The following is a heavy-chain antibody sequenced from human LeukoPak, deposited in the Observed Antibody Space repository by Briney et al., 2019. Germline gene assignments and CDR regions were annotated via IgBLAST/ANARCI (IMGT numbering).Heavy chain of an antibody. J-gene: IGHJ5*02. CDR2: IHYSGST. V-gene: IGHV4-59*12. D-gene: IGHD3-10*01. CDR3: ARRVMYYGSGSYYNSKMRFGWFDP. CDR1: GGSISSYY. Sequence: SETLSLTCTVSGGSISSYYWSWIRQPPGKGLEWIGYIHYSGSTNYNPSLKSRVTISVDTSKNQFSLKLSSVTAADTAVYYCARRVMYYGSGSYYNSKMRFGWFDPWGQGTLVTVSS.